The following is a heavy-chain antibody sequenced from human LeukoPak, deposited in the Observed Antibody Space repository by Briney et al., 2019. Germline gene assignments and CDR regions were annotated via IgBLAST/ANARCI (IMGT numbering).Heavy chain of an antibody. V-gene: IGHV1-3*01. CDR1: GYTFTSYA. D-gene: IGHD3-22*01. CDR3: ARVYDSSGYYDY. J-gene: IGHJ4*02. CDR2: INAGNGNT. Sequence: ASVKVSCKASGYTFTSYAMHWVRQAPGQRPEWMGWINAGNGNTKYSQKFQGRVTITRDTSASTAYMELSSLRSEDTAVYYCARVYDSSGYYDYWGQGTLVTVSS.